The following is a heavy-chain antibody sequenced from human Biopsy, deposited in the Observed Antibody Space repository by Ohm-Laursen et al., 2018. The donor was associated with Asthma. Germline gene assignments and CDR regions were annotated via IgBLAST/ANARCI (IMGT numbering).Heavy chain of an antibody. CDR2: SSYSGFR. D-gene: IGHD3-16*01. CDR3: ARDQGDSKFDY. CDR1: GGSINSDY. V-gene: IGHV4-59*07. Sequence: SDTLSLTCTFSGGSINSDYWSWIRQPPGKGLEWIGLSSYSGFRKYNPSLKSRVTISVDTSKNQLSLNLPSVIAADTAVYYCARDQGDSKFDYWGQGILVTVSS. J-gene: IGHJ4*02.